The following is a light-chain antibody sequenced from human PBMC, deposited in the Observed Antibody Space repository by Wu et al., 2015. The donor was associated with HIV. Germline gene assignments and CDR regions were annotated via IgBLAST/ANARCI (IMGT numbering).Light chain of an antibody. J-gene: IGKJ4*01. CDR2: EAS. CDR1: RNINTW. Sequence: DIQMTQSPSTLPASVGDRVTITCRASRNINTWLAWYQQRPGTAPKLLIYEASALENGVPSRFSGSGSGTEFTLTISSLQPDDFATYYCQQYSFYPLTFGGGTKVEIK. V-gene: IGKV1-5*03. CDR3: QQYSFYPLT.